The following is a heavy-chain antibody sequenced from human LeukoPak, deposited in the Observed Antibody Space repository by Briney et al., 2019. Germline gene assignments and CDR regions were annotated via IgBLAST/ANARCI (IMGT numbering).Heavy chain of an antibody. Sequence: GGSLRLSCAASGFTFDDYAMHWVRQAPGKGLEWVSLIRGVGGSTYYADSVKGRFTISRDNSKNSLYLQMNSLRTEDTALYYCAKDMYPEYSSGWLPTDAFDIWGQGTMVTVSS. CDR2: IRGVGGST. D-gene: IGHD6-19*01. CDR1: GFTFDDYA. J-gene: IGHJ3*02. CDR3: AKDMYPEYSSGWLPTDAFDI. V-gene: IGHV3-43*02.